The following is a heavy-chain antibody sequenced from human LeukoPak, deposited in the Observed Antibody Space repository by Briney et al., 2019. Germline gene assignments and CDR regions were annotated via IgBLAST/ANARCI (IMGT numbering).Heavy chain of an antibody. CDR2: INSDGRST. CDR3: ARDFGL. V-gene: IGHV3-74*01. Sequence: GGALRLSCAASGFTFSSYWMHWVRHAPGKGLVWVSRINSDGRSTSYADSMQCPFTISKYNAKNPLYLQMNSLRAEDTAVYYCARDFGLWGQATLVTASS. CDR1: GFTFSSYW. J-gene: IGHJ4*02. D-gene: IGHD3/OR15-3a*01.